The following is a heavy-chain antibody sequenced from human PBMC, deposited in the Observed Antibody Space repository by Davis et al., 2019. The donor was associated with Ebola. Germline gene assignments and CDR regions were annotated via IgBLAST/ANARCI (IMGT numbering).Heavy chain of an antibody. V-gene: IGHV1-18*04. J-gene: IGHJ4*02. CDR2: ISAYNGNT. CDR3: ASSGGDYEAY. CDR1: GYTFTGYY. Sequence: ASVKVSCKASGYTFTGYYMHWVRQAPGQGLEWMGWISAYNGNTNYAQKLQGRVTMITDTSTSTAYMELRSLRSDDTAVYYCASSGGDYEAYWGQGTLVTVSS. D-gene: IGHD4-17*01.